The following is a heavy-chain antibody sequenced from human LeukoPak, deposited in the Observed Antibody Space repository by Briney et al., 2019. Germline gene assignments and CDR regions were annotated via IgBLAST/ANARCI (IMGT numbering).Heavy chain of an antibody. CDR1: GFTFSSYW. CDR3: AVAAGYYPDWYFDL. Sequence: GGSLRLSCAASGFTFSSYWMHWVRQAPGKGLVWVSRINSDGSSTSYADSVKGRFTISRDNAKNTLYLQMNSLGAEDTAVYYCAVAAGYYPDWYFDLWGRGTLVTVSS. V-gene: IGHV3-74*01. D-gene: IGHD3-9*01. CDR2: INSDGSST. J-gene: IGHJ2*01.